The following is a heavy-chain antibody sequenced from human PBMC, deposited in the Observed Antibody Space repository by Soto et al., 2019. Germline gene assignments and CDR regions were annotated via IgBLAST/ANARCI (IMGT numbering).Heavy chain of an antibody. J-gene: IGHJ4*02. CDR3: ARDLGGNSGRDN. D-gene: IGHD5-18*01. CDR2: ISSSGSYT. V-gene: IGHV3-21*06. Sequence: GESLKISCAASGFTFSRDSMNWVRQAPGKGLEWVSSISSSGSYTHYADSVKGRFTISRDNAKNSLYLQMNGLRAEDTAVYYCARDLGGNSGRDNWGQGTLVTVSS. CDR1: GFTFSRDS.